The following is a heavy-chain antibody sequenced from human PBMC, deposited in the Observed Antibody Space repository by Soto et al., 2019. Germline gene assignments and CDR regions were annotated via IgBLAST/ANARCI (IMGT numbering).Heavy chain of an antibody. Sequence: GGSLRLSCAASGFTFSDYYMSWIRQAPGKGLEWVSYISSSGSTIYYADSVKGRFTISRDNAKNSLYLQMNSLRAEDTAVYYCRIAVAAKHAFDIWGQGTMVTVSS. D-gene: IGHD6-19*01. CDR2: ISSSGSTI. CDR1: GFTFSDYY. CDR3: RIAVAAKHAFDI. V-gene: IGHV3-11*01. J-gene: IGHJ3*02.